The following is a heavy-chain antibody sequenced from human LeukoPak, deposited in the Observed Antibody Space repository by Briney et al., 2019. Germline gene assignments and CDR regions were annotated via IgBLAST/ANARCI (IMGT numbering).Heavy chain of an antibody. CDR2: TKSKTDGGTT. Sequence: GGSLRLSCAASGSTSSNAWMNCVPEAPGKGQEWVGRTKSKTDGGTTHYAATVKGRFTISRDDSKNPLNLQMYSLKIEDTAIYYCTTDTAWWVLWSGELLDWFDPWGQGTLVTVSS. D-gene: IGHD3-10*01. CDR3: TTDTAWWVLWSGELLDWFDP. CDR1: GSTSSNAW. V-gene: IGHV3-15*01. J-gene: IGHJ5*02.